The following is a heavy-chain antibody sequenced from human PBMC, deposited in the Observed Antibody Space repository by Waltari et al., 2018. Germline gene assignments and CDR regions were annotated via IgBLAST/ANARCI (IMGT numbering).Heavy chain of an antibody. V-gene: IGHV1-2*02. Sequence: QVQLVQSGAEVKKPGASVKVYCKASGYTFTGYYMNWVRQAPGQGLEWMGWINPNSGGTNYAQKFQGRVTMTRDTSISTAYMELSRLRSDDTAVYYCARDASLRYFDPDAFDIWGQGTMVTVSS. J-gene: IGHJ3*02. D-gene: IGHD3-9*01. CDR3: ARDASLRYFDPDAFDI. CDR2: INPNSGGT. CDR1: GYTFTGYY.